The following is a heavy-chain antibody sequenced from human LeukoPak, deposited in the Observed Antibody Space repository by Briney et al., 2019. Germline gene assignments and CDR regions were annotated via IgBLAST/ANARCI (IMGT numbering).Heavy chain of an antibody. Sequence: SETLSLTCAVYGGSFSGYYWSWIRQPPGKGLEWIGEINHGGSTNYNPSLKSRVTISVDTSKNQFSLKLSSVTAADTAVYYCASNYYDSSGYSTTLPYYFDYWGQGTLVTVSS. V-gene: IGHV4-34*01. CDR3: ASNYYDSSGYSTTLPYYFDY. CDR2: INHGGST. J-gene: IGHJ4*02. D-gene: IGHD3-22*01. CDR1: GGSFSGYY.